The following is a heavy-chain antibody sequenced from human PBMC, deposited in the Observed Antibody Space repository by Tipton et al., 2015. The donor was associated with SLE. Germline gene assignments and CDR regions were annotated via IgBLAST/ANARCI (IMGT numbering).Heavy chain of an antibody. CDR2: IYSGGST. CDR1: GFTFSSYG. D-gene: IGHD2-15*01. V-gene: IGHV3-NL1*01. CDR3: AKDQGGYCFGGSCYPKFDY. J-gene: IGHJ4*01. Sequence: SLRLSCAASGFTFSSYGMHWVRQAPGKGLEWVAVIYSGGSTDYTDSVKGRFTISRDNSKNTLYLEMNSLRAEDTAIYYCAKDQGGYCFGGSCYPKFDYWGHGTLVTVSS.